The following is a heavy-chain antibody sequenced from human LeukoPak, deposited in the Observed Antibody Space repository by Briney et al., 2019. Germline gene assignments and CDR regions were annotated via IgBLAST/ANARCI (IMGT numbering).Heavy chain of an antibody. Sequence: ASVKVSCKASGYTFTGYYMHWVRQAPGQGLEWMGRINPNSGGTNYAQKFQGRVTMTRDTSISTAYMELSRLRPDDTAVYYCARFDIVVVVAAGYDAFDIWGQGTMVTVSS. CDR3: ARFDIVVVVAAGYDAFDI. J-gene: IGHJ3*02. V-gene: IGHV1-2*06. D-gene: IGHD2-15*01. CDR2: INPNSGGT. CDR1: GYTFTGYY.